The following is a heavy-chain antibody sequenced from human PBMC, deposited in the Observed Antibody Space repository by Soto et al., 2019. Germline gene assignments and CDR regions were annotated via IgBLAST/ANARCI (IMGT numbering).Heavy chain of an antibody. J-gene: IGHJ4*02. CDR2: IKSDGSST. D-gene: IGHD3-16*01. Sequence: PGGSLRLSCAASGFSFDNYAMSWVRQAPGKGLEWVSAIKSDGSSTYYAASVKDRFIISRDNSKNTLYLQLNSLRAEDTAVYYCAQLGLMTFSHKHYFNHWGRGTLVTVSS. CDR1: GFSFDNYA. V-gene: IGHV3-23*01. CDR3: AQLGLMTFSHKHYFNH.